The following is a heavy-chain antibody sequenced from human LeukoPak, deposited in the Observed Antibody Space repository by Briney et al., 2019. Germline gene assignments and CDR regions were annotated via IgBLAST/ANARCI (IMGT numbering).Heavy chain of an antibody. CDR3: TWDFV. V-gene: IGHV3-15*01. CDR1: GMTVSDAW. D-gene: IGHD1-26*01. CDR2: MKSRVSGGTP. J-gene: IGHJ3*01. Sequence: GGSLRLSCEVSGMTVSDAWIRWVRQAPGKGLEWVGRMKSRVSGGTPDYAAPVMGRFTISRDDSKNSLYLQLDSLKDEDGGVYYCTWDFVWGQGTMVTVSS.